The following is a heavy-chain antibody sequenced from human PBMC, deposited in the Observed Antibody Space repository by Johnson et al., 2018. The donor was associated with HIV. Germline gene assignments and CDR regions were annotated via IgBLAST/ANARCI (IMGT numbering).Heavy chain of an antibody. CDR2: LHRDGTT. CDR3: ARDDLDNSGHLMAFCM. V-gene: IGHV3-66*01. D-gene: IGHD1-26*01. CDR1: GFRFSDYY. J-gene: IGHJ3*02. Sequence: VQLVESGGGLVKPGGSLRLSCAASGFRFSDYYMSWIRQAPGKGLEWISILHRDGTTYYADSVKGRFTISRDNSKNTLYLQMKRLRVEDTAVYYCARDDLDNSGHLMAFCMWGQGTMVTVSS.